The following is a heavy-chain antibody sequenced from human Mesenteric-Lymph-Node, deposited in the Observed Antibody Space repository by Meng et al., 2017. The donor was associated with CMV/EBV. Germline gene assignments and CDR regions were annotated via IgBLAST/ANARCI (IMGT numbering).Heavy chain of an antibody. D-gene: IGHD3-9*01. Sequence: YTFTRYYMHWVRQDPGQGLEWMGIINPSGGSTTYAQKLQGRITMTRDTSTSTVYMELRSLRSDDTAVYYCARVDYDILTGYQVGEDYWGQGTLVTVSS. CDR1: YTFTRYY. J-gene: IGHJ4*02. V-gene: IGHV1-46*01. CDR2: INPSGGST. CDR3: ARVDYDILTGYQVGEDY.